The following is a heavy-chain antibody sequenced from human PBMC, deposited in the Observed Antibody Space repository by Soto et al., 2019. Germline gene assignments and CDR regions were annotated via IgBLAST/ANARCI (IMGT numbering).Heavy chain of an antibody. Sequence: QVQLVQSGAEVKKPGASVKVSCKASGYTFTDYYMHRVRQAPGQGLEWMGIIDPNGGITSYAQKFQGRVTLSRDTSTSTVYVELTSLRSEDTAIYYCASGRGRTTSDAFDIWGQGTMVTVSS. D-gene: IGHD2-15*01. CDR3: ASGRGRTTSDAFDI. V-gene: IGHV1-46*01. J-gene: IGHJ3*02. CDR2: IDPNGGIT. CDR1: GYTFTDYY.